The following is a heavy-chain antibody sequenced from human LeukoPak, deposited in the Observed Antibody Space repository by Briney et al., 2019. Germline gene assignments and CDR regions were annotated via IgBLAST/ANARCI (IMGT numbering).Heavy chain of an antibody. CDR1: GFTVSSNY. D-gene: IGHD2-21*02. J-gene: IGHJ3*02. V-gene: IGHV3-66*02. CDR3: ARGADSYCGGDCYIDAFDI. Sequence: PGGSLRLSCAASGFTVSSNYMSWVRQAPGKGLEWVSVIYSGGSTYYADSVKGRFTISRDNSKNTLYLQMNSLRAEDTAVYYCARGADSYCGGDCYIDAFDIWGQGTMVTVYS. CDR2: IYSGGST.